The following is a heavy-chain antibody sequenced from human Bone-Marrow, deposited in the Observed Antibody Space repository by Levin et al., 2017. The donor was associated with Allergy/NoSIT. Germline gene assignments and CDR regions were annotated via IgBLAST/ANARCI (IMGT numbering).Heavy chain of an antibody. CDR1: GGSISSYY. CDR3: ARDRREQLGFYGMDV. Sequence: SQTLSLTCTVSGGSISSYYWSWIRQPPGKGLEWIGYIYYSGSTNYNPSLKSRVTISVDTSKNQFSLKLSSVTAADTAVYYCARDRREQLGFYGMDVWGQGTTVTVSS. V-gene: IGHV4-59*01. CDR2: IYYSGST. J-gene: IGHJ6*02. D-gene: IGHD6-6*01.